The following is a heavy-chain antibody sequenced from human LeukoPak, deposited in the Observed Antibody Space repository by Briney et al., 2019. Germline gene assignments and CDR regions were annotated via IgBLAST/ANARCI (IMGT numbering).Heavy chain of an antibody. Sequence: PGGSLRLSCAASGLTFSSYGMHWVRQAPGKGLEWVAFIRYDGSNKYYADSVKGQFTISRDNSKNTLYLQMNSLRAEDTAVYYCAKLLSVPAAISLRNYVFDYWGQGTLVTVSS. J-gene: IGHJ4*02. V-gene: IGHV3-30*02. CDR3: AKLLSVPAAISLRNYVFDY. D-gene: IGHD2-2*02. CDR1: GLTFSSYG. CDR2: IRYDGSNK.